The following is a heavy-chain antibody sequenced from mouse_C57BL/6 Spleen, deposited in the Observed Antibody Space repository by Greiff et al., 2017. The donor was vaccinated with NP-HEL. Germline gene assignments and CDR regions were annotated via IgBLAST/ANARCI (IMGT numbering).Heavy chain of an antibody. CDR3: ARGIYYGSRWAYYAMDY. V-gene: IGHV1-82*01. Sequence: QVQLKESGPELVKPGASVKISCKASGYAFSSSWMNWVKQRPGKGLEWIGRIYPGDGDTNYNGKFKGKATLTADKSSSTAYMQLSSLTSEDSAVYFCARGIYYGSRWAYYAMDYWGQGTSVTVSS. CDR2: IYPGDGDT. D-gene: IGHD1-1*01. CDR1: GYAFSSSW. J-gene: IGHJ4*01.